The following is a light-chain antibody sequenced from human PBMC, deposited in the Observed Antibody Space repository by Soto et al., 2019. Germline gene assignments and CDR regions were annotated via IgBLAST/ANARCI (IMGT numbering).Light chain of an antibody. Sequence: DIVLTQSPDSLAVSLGERATINCKSSQSVLYSSNNKNYFVWYQQKPGQPPKLLISGASTRESGVPDRFSGSGSGTDFTLTISSLQAEDVAVYSCQQHYSTPLTFGQGTRMEIK. V-gene: IGKV4-1*01. J-gene: IGKJ5*01. CDR3: QQHYSTPLT. CDR1: QSVLYSSNNKNY. CDR2: GAS.